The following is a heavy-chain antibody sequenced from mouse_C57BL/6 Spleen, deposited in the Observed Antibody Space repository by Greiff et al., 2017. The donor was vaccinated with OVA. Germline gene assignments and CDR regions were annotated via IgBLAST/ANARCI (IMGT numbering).Heavy chain of an antibody. Sequence: QVQLQQPGAELVMPGASVKLSCKASGYTFTSYWMHWVKQRPGQGLEWIGEIDPSDSYTNYNQKFKGKSTLTVDKSSSTAYMQLSSLTSEDSAVYYCARRIYYGYDRYFDVWGTGTTVTVSS. CDR3: ARRIYYGYDRYFDV. J-gene: IGHJ1*03. CDR1: GYTFTSYW. CDR2: IDPSDSYT. D-gene: IGHD2-2*01. V-gene: IGHV1-69*01.